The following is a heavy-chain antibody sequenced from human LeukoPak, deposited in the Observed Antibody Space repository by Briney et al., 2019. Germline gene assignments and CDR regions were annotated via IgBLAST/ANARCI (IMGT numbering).Heavy chain of an antibody. CDR2: ISSSGSTM. Sequence: PGGSLRLSCTASGFSFSDYEMNWVRQAPGMGLEWVAFISSSGSTMYYADSVRGRFTLSRDSAKTSLFPQMNSLRAEDTAVYYCAREGPRVSHKAGDWFDPWGQGTLVTVSS. CDR3: AREGPRVSHKAGDWFDP. V-gene: IGHV3-48*03. D-gene: IGHD5/OR15-5a*01. J-gene: IGHJ5*02. CDR1: GFSFSDYE.